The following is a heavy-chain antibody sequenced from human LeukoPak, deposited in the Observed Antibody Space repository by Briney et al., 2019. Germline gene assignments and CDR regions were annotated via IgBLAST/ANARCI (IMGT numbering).Heavy chain of an antibody. V-gene: IGHV4-59*01. CDR3: AREGMAVGFARFPIFNY. Sequence: SETLSLTCTVSGGSISSYYWSWIRQPPGRGPQWIGDIYYSGSTNYNPSLKSRVTISVDTSKNQFSLRLTSVTAADTAVYYCAREGMAVGFARFPIFNYWGQGTLVTVSS. J-gene: IGHJ4*02. CDR2: IYYSGST. CDR1: GGSISSYY. D-gene: IGHD6-19*01.